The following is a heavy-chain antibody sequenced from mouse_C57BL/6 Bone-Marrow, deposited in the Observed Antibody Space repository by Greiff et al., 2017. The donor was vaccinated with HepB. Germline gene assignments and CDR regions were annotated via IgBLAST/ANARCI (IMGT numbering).Heavy chain of an antibody. V-gene: IGHV5-4*01. D-gene: IGHD2-3*01. Sequence: EVQGVESGGGLVKPGGSLKLSCAASGFTFSSYAMSWVRQTPEKRLEWVATISDGGSYTYYPDNVKVRFTISRDNAKNNLYLQMSHLKSEDTAMYYCARDGGGWLLRGFADWGQGTLVTVSA. J-gene: IGHJ3*01. CDR3: ARDGGGWLLRGFAD. CDR2: ISDGGSYT. CDR1: GFTFSSYA.